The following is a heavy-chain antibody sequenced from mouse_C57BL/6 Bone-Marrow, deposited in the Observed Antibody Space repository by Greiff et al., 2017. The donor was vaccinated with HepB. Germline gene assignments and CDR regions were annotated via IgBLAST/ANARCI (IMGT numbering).Heavy chain of an antibody. J-gene: IGHJ3*01. V-gene: IGHV5-12*01. D-gene: IGHD2-4*01. CDR3: ARHNYDYYSWFAY. CDR2: ISNGGGST. Sequence: EVKLVESGGGLVQPGGSLKLSCAASGFTFSDYYMYWVRQTPEKRLEWVAYISNGGGSTYYPDTVKGRFTISRDNAKNTLYLQMSRLKSEDTAMYYCARHNYDYYSWFAYWGQGTLVTVSA. CDR1: GFTFSDYY.